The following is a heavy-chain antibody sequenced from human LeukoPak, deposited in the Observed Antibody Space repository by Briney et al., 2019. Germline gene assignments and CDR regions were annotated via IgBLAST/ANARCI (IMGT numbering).Heavy chain of an antibody. D-gene: IGHD3-10*01. Sequence: GGSLRLSCAASGFTLSSYGMHWVRQAPGKGLEGVAFIWYDGSNKYYADSVKGRFTISRDNSKNTLYLQMNSLRAEDTAVYYCAKDGLELELLWFGECDYWGQGTLVTVSS. CDR3: AKDGLELELLWFGECDY. V-gene: IGHV3-30*02. J-gene: IGHJ4*02. CDR2: IWYDGSNK. CDR1: GFTLSSYG.